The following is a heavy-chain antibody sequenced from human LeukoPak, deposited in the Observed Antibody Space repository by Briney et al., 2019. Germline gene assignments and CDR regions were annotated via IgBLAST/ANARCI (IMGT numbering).Heavy chain of an antibody. CDR1: GYTFTGYY. V-gene: IGHV1-2*02. J-gene: IGHJ3*02. CDR3: ARELNGYNINAFDI. Sequence: ASVKVSCKASGYTFTGYYMHWVRQAPGQGLEWMGWINPNSGGTNYAQKFQGRVTMTRDTSISTAYMELSRLRSDDTAVYYCARELNGYNINAFDIWGQGTMVTVSS. D-gene: IGHD5-24*01. CDR2: INPNSGGT.